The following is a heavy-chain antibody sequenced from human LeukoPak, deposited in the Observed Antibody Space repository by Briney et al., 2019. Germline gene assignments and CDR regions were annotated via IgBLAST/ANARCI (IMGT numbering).Heavy chain of an antibody. J-gene: IGHJ4*02. CDR3: AKDTPTTGYHLDS. Sequence: GGSLRLSCVASGFTVSSDYMSWVRQAPGKGLEWVANIKPDGSEKNYVDSVKGRFTISRDNAKNSLYLQMSSLRVEDTAVYYCAKDTPTTGYHLDSWGQGTLVTVSS. D-gene: IGHD1-1*01. CDR1: GFTVSSDY. V-gene: IGHV3-7*01. CDR2: IKPDGSEK.